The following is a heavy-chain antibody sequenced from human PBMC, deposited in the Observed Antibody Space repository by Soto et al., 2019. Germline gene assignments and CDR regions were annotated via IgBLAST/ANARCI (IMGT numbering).Heavy chain of an antibody. CDR2: INHSGST. V-gene: IGHV4-34*01. Sequence: TLSLTCAVYGGSFSGYYWSWIRQPPGKGLEWIGEINHSGSTNYNPSLKSRVTISVDTSKNQFSLKLSSVTAADTAVYYCARVVDDFWSGPRNYYYYYGMDVWGQGTTVTVSS. CDR3: ARVVDDFWSGPRNYYYYYGMDV. CDR1: GGSFSGYY. D-gene: IGHD3-3*01. J-gene: IGHJ6*02.